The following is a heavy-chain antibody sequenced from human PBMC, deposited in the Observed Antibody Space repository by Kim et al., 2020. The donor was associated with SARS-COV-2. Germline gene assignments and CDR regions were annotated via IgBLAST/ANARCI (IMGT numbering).Heavy chain of an antibody. CDR2: INPSGGST. J-gene: IGHJ4*02. D-gene: IGHD3-10*01. CDR3: ARGWGDGSGSYYNSRKAYFDY. Sequence: ASVKVSCKASGYTFTSYYMHWVRQAPGQGLEWMGIINPSGGSTSYAQKFQGRVTMTRDTSTSTVYMELSSLRSEDTAVYYCARGWGDGSGSYYNSRKAYFDYWGQGTLVTVSS. CDR1: GYTFTSYY. V-gene: IGHV1-46*01.